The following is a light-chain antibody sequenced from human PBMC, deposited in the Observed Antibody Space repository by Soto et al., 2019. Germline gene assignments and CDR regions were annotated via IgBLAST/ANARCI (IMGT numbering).Light chain of an antibody. CDR3: QQYNNWPYT. J-gene: IGKJ2*01. V-gene: IGKV3-15*01. CDR2: RAS. CDR1: QHVSSN. Sequence: EIVMTQSPATLSVSPGGSATLSCRASQHVSSNFAWYRQKPGQAPTLLIYRASRRATGIPARFSGSGSGTEFTLTISSLESEDFAVYYCQQYNNWPYTFGQGTKLEIK.